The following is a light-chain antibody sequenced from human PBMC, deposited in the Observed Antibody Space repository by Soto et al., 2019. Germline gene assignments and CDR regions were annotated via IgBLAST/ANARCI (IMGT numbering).Light chain of an antibody. V-gene: IGKV3-15*01. CDR3: QQYTNWPS. Sequence: EIVMTQSPATLSVSPGERATLSCRASQSVSRNLAWYQKKPGQAPRLLIYGASTRATGFPARFSGSGSGTESTLTISSLQSQDFAVYYCQQYTNWPSFGQGTKVDI. J-gene: IGKJ1*01. CDR1: QSVSRN. CDR2: GAS.